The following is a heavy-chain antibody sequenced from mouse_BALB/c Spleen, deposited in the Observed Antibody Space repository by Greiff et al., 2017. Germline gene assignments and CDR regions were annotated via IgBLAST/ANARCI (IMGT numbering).Heavy chain of an antibody. J-gene: IGHJ4*01. V-gene: IGHV2-9*02. CDR3: AREDWNFYYYGSSHAMDY. CDR1: GFSLTSYG. D-gene: IGHD1-1*01. Sequence: QVQLKESGPGLVAPSQSLSITCTVSGFSLTSYGVHWVRQPPGKGLEWLGVIWAGGSTNYNSALMSRLSISKDNSKSQVFLKMNSLQTDDTAMYYCAREDWNFYYYGSSHAMDYWGQGTSVTVSS. CDR2: IWAGGST.